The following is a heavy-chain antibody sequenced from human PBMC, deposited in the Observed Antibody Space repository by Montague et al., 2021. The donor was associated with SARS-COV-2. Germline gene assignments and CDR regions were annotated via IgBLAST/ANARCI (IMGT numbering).Heavy chain of an antibody. CDR3: VKDMIEFDDLNAFDV. CDR1: GFTFGYYA. J-gene: IGHJ3*01. V-gene: IGHV3-43*02. D-gene: IGHD2-21*01. Sequence: SLRLSCAASGFTFGYYAMHWVRQAPGKGLEWVSLISGDGLTTHYADSVKGRFIISRDNGKNSLYLQMNSLRTEDTALYFCVKDMIEFDDLNAFDVWGQGTQVTVSS. CDR2: ISGDGLTT.